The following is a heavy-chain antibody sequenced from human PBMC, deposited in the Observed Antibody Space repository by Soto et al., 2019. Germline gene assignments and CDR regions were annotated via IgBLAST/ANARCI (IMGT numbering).Heavy chain of an antibody. CDR3: AKDALGDYFYYGMDV. CDR1: GFTFNNYA. V-gene: IGHV3-23*01. Sequence: GGSLRLSCAVSGFTFNNYAMNWVRQAPGKGLEWVSSISDSGGRTYYADSVKGRFTISGDNSKNTLYLQMNSLRAEDTAIYYCAKDALGDYFYYGMDVWGQGTTVTVSS. CDR2: ISDSGGRT. J-gene: IGHJ6*02.